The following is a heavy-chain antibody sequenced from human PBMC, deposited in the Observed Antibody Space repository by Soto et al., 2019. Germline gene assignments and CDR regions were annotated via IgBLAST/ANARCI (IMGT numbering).Heavy chain of an antibody. CDR3: ARSEGRDGYKFPFDY. D-gene: IGHD5-12*01. Sequence: GGSLRLSCAASGFTFSSYSMNWVRQAPGKGLEWVSYISSSGSTIYYADSVKGRFTISRDNAKNSLYLQMNSLRAEDTAVYYCARSEGRDGYKFPFDYWGQGTLVTVSS. CDR1: GFTFSSYS. CDR2: ISSSGSTI. V-gene: IGHV3-48*04. J-gene: IGHJ4*02.